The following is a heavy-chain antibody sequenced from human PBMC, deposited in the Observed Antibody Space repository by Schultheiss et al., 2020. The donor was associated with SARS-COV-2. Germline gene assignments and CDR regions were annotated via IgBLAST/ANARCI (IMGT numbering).Heavy chain of an antibody. CDR2: INHSGST. Sequence: SETLSLTCTVSGGSISSSSYYWGWIRQPPGKGLEWIGEINHSGSTNYNPSLKSRVTISVDTSKNQFSLKLSSVTAADTAVYYCARARGILTGYPMYYFDYWGQGTLVTCSS. CDR3: ARARGILTGYPMYYFDY. CDR1: GGSISSSSYY. V-gene: IGHV4-39*07. J-gene: IGHJ4*02. D-gene: IGHD3-9*01.